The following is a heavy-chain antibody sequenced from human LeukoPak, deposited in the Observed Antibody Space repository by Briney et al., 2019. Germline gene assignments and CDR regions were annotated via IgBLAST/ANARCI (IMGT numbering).Heavy chain of an antibody. V-gene: IGHV3-23*01. J-gene: IGHJ4*02. CDR2: ISGNGGST. CDR3: AKGNRYCSSTSCYQTSSDY. Sequence: PGGSLRLSCAAYGFTFSSYAMSWVRQAPGKGLEWVSGISGNGGSTYYADSVKGRFTISRDNSKNTLYLQMNSLRAEDTAVYYCAKGNRYCSSTSCYQTSSDYWGQGTLVTVSS. D-gene: IGHD2-2*01. CDR1: GFTFSSYA.